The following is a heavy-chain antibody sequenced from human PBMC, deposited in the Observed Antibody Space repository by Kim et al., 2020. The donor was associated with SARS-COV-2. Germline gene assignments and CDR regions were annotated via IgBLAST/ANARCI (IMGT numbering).Heavy chain of an antibody. D-gene: IGHD6-6*01. Sequence: GGSLRLSCAASGFTFSSYAMGWVRQAPGKGLEWFSAITDSGGDTYSADSVKGRFTISRDNSKNTVYLQMDSLTADDTAVYYCAKGSAPSRPYFFDYWGQGTLVTVSS. CDR2: ITDSGGDT. CDR3: AKGSAPSRPYFFDY. V-gene: IGHV3-23*01. CDR1: GFTFSSYA. J-gene: IGHJ4*02.